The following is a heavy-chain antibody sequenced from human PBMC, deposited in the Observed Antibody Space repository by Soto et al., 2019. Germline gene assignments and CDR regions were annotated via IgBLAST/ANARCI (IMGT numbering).Heavy chain of an antibody. CDR3: ARSMSTNYYYYGMDV. Sequence: ASVKVSCKASGYTFISFYLHWVRQAPGQGLEWMGVINANGGSTSYAQKFQGRVTMTRDTSTSTVYMELSSLRSEDTAVYYCARSMSTNYYYYGMDVWGQGTTVTVSS. CDR2: INANGGST. J-gene: IGHJ6*02. CDR1: GYTFISFY. D-gene: IGHD1-1*01. V-gene: IGHV1-46*01.